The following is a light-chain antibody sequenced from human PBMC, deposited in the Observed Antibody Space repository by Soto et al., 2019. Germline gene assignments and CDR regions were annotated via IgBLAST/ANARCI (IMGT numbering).Light chain of an antibody. CDR3: QQYGRSPT. CDR1: QSVSSNY. CDR2: DVS. Sequence: EIVLTQSPGTLSLSPGERATLSCRSSQSVSSNYLAWYQQKPDQAPRLVIYDVSGRATGIPDRFSGSGSGTDFTLTISRLEPEDFAVYYCQQYGRSPTFGQGTKVENK. J-gene: IGKJ1*01. V-gene: IGKV3-20*01.